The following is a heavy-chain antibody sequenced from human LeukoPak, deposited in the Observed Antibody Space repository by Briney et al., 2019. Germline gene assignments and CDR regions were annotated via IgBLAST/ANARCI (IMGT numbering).Heavy chain of an antibody. Sequence: SETLSLTCTVSGGSISSGGYYWSWIRQHPGKGLEWIGYIYYSGSTYYNPSLKSRVTISVDTSKNQFSLKLSSVTAADTAVYYCARGIAVTGITFDYWGQGTLVTVSS. D-gene: IGHD6-19*01. CDR2: IYYSGST. J-gene: IGHJ4*02. CDR1: GGSISSGGYY. V-gene: IGHV4-31*03. CDR3: ARGIAVTGITFDY.